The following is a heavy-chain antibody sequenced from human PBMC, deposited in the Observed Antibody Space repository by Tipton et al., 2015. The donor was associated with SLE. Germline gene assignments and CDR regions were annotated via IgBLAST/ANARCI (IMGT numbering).Heavy chain of an antibody. Sequence: TLSLTCAVYGGSFSGYYWSWIRQPPGKGLEWIGEINHSGSTNYNPSLKSRVTISGDTSKNQFSLKLSSVTAADTAVYYCAGHGAARRAAEYFQHWGQGTLVTVSS. D-gene: IGHD6-6*01. CDR1: GGSFSGYY. J-gene: IGHJ1*01. CDR3: AGHGAARRAAEYFQH. CDR2: INHSGST. V-gene: IGHV4-34*01.